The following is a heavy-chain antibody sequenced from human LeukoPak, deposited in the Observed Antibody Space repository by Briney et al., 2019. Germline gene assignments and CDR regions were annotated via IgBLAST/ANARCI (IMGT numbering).Heavy chain of an antibody. J-gene: IGHJ5*02. Sequence: PSETLSLTCTVSGGSISSYYWSWIRQPPGKGLEWIGYIYYSGSTNYNPSLKSRVTISVDTSKNQFSLKLSSVTAADTAVYYCARVEQQLVMGGWFDPWGQETLVTVSS. D-gene: IGHD6-13*01. CDR1: GGSISSYY. V-gene: IGHV4-59*01. CDR3: ARVEQQLVMGGWFDP. CDR2: IYYSGST.